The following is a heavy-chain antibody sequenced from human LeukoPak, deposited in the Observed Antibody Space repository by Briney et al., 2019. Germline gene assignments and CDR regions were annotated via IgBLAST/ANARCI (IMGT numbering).Heavy chain of an antibody. V-gene: IGHV3-7*01. D-gene: IGHD5-24*01. CDR3: ARDTRWLQLRIFDY. J-gene: IGHJ4*02. Sequence: GGSLGLSCAASGFTFGSYWMSWVRQAPGKGLEWVANIKQDGSEKYYVDSVKGRFTISRDNAKNSLYLQMNSLRAEDTAVYYCARDTRWLQLRIFDYWGQGTLVTVSS. CDR1: GFTFGSYW. CDR2: IKQDGSEK.